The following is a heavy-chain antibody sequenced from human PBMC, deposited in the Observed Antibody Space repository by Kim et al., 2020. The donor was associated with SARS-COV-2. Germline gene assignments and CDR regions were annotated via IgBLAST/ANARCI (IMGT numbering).Heavy chain of an antibody. CDR1: GFTFGDYA. V-gene: IGHV3-49*04. D-gene: IGHD3-9*01. J-gene: IGHJ4*02. CDR2: IRSKAYGGTT. CDR3: FWLTLYY. Sequence: GGSLRLSCTTSGFTFGDYAMSWVRQAPGKGLEWVGFIRSKAYGGTTQYAASVRGRFTISRDDSKSIAYLQMNSLKTEDTAVYYCFWLTLYYWGQGTLVTVSS.